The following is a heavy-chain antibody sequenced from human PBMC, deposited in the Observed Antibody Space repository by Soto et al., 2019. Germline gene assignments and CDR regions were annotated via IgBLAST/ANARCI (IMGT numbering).Heavy chain of an antibody. Sequence: QVQLVQSGAEVKKPGASVKVSCKASGYTFTGYYMHWVRQAPGQGLEWMGWINPNSGGTNYAQKFQGRVTMTRDTSISTAYMELSRLRSDDTAVYHCARVGPRDDIEVVPAAPYWYFDLWGRGTLVTVSS. J-gene: IGHJ2*01. V-gene: IGHV1-2*02. CDR1: GYTFTGYY. D-gene: IGHD2-2*01. CDR2: INPNSGGT. CDR3: ARVGPRDDIEVVPAAPYWYFDL.